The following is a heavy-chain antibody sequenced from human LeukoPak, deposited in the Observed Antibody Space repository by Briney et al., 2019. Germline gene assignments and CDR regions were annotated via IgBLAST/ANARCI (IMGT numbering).Heavy chain of an antibody. J-gene: IGHJ4*02. CDR1: GGSISSTSYY. Sequence: PSETLSLTRTVSGGSISSTSYYWGWIRQPPGKGLEWVGSIYYSGSTYYNPSLKSRVTISLDTSKNQFSLKLSSVTAADTAVYYCARPTDYGSGSYYNVYPFDYWGQGTLVTVSS. V-gene: IGHV4-39*01. CDR2: IYYSGST. D-gene: IGHD3-10*01. CDR3: ARPTDYGSGSYYNVYPFDY.